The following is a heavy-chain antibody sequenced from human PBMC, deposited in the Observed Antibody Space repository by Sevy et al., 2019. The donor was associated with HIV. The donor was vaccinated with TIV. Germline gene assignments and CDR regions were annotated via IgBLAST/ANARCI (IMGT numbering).Heavy chain of an antibody. CDR3: AGSSWGLDDAFDI. CDR1: GFTFSSYA. CDR2: ISGRGGST. V-gene: IGHV3-23*01. J-gene: IGHJ3*02. Sequence: GGSLRLSCAASGFTFSSYAMSWVRQAPGKGLEWVSAISGRGGSTYYADSVKGRFTISRDNSKNTLYLQMNSLRAEDTAVYYCAGSSWGLDDAFDIWGQGTMVTVSS. D-gene: IGHD6-13*01.